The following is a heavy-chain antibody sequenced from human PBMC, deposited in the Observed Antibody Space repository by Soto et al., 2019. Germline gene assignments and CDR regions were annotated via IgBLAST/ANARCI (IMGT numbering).Heavy chain of an antibody. D-gene: IGHD2-15*01. CDR2: ISGSGDST. J-gene: IGHJ4*02. CDR3: ARAVVASRLPYWRYFDY. CDR1: GFTFSRYA. Sequence: EVQLLESGGGLVQPGGSLRLSCAASGFTFSRYAMTWVRQAPGKGLEWVSAISGSGDSTFYADSVKGRFTISRDNSKNTLYLQMNSLRAEDTAVYYCARAVVASRLPYWRYFDYWGQGALVTVS. V-gene: IGHV3-23*01.